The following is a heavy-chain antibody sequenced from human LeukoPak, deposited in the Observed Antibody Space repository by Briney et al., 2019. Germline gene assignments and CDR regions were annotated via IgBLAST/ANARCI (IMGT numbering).Heavy chain of an antibody. V-gene: IGHV4-34*01. CDR3: ARGRSYYYGSGSYPN. CDR2: INHSGSA. D-gene: IGHD3-10*01. J-gene: IGHJ4*02. CDR1: GGSFSGYY. Sequence: SETLSLTCAVYGGSFSGYYWSWIRQHPGKGLEWIGGINHSGSANHNPSLKSRVTISVDTSKNQFSLKLSSVTAADTAVYYCARGRSYYYGSGSYPNWGQGTLVTVSS.